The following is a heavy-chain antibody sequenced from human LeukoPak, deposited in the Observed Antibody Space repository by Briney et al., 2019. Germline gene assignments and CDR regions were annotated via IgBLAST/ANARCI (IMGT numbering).Heavy chain of an antibody. CDR1: GFTFSDYY. Sequence: PGGSLRHSCAASGFTFSDYYMNWIRQAPGKGLEWVSYISSSSSYTNYADSVKGRFTISRDNAKKSLYLQMNSLRAEDTAVYYCATENASGSYFDYWGQGTLVTVTS. CDR2: ISSSSSYT. CDR3: ATENASGSYFDY. D-gene: IGHD3-10*01. J-gene: IGHJ4*02. V-gene: IGHV3-11*05.